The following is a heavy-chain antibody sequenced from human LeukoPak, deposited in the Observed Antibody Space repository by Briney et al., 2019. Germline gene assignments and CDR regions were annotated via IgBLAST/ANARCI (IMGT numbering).Heavy chain of an antibody. J-gene: IGHJ6*02. CDR1: GGTFSSYA. CDR2: IIPIFGTA. CDR3: ARGARYYYYYYGMDV. V-gene: IGHV1-69*13. Sequence: SVNVSCKASGGTFSSYAISWVRQAPGQGLEWMGGIIPIFGTANYAQKFQGRVTITADESTSTAYMELSSLRSEDTAVYYCARGARYYYYYYGMDVWGQGTTVTVSS.